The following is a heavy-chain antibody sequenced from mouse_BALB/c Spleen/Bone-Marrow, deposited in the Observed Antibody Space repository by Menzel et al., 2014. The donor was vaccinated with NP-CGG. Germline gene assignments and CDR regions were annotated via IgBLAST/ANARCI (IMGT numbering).Heavy chain of an antibody. V-gene: IGHV2-9*02. D-gene: IGHD2-14*01. J-gene: IGHJ3*01. CDR3: ASYYRYDGAY. CDR2: IWAGGST. CDR1: GFSLNSFG. Sequence: QVQLQQSGPGLVAPSQSLSITCTASGFSLNSFGIHWVRQPPGKGLEWPGVIWAGGSTNYDSAFMSRLSISKDNSKSQVFLKMSSLQTDDTAMYYCASYYRYDGAYWGQGTLVTVSA.